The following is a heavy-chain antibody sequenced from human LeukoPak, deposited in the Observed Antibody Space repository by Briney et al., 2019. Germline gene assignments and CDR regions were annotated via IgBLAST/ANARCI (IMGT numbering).Heavy chain of an antibody. V-gene: IGHV3-23*01. Sequence: GGSLRLSCAASGFTFSSYAMSWVRQAPGKGLEWVSGIIGGGGTTYYADSVKGRFTISRDNSKNTLYLQMNSLRIEDTAVYYCGRGSVGFGELNYWGQGTLVTVSS. J-gene: IGHJ4*02. CDR2: IIGGGGTT. CDR1: GFTFSSYA. D-gene: IGHD3-10*01. CDR3: GRGSVGFGELNY.